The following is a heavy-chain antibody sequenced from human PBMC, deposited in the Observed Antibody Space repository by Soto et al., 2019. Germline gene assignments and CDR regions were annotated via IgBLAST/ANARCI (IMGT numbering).Heavy chain of an antibody. CDR2: ISGSGGST. J-gene: IGHJ3*02. V-gene: IGHV3-23*01. Sequence: PGGSLRLSCAASGFTFSSYAMSWVRQAPGKGLEWVSAISGSGGSTYYADSVKGRFTISRDNSKNTLYLQMNSLRAEDTAVYYCAKVVVVVIWGHDAFDIWGQGTMVTVSS. CDR3: AKVVVVVIWGHDAFDI. D-gene: IGHD3-22*01. CDR1: GFTFSSYA.